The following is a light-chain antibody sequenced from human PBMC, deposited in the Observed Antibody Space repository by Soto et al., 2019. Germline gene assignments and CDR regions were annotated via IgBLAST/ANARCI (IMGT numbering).Light chain of an antibody. Sequence: QSALTQPASVSGSPGQSITISCTGTSSDVGSYNLVSWYQQYPGKAPKLMIYEVDKRPSGVSNRFSGSKSGNTASLTISGLQAEDEADYSCCSYAGSSTYVFGSGTQLTVL. CDR2: EVD. V-gene: IGLV2-23*02. J-gene: IGLJ1*01. CDR3: CSYAGSSTYV. CDR1: SSDVGSYNL.